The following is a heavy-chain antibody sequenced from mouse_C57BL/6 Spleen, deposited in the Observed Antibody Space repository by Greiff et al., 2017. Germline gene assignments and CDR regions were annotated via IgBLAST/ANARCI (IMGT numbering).Heavy chain of an antibody. V-gene: IGHV5-4*01. D-gene: IGHD2-4*01. CDR3: ARDGIYYDSAWFAY. CDR1: GFTFSSYA. Sequence: EVQLVESGGGLVKPGGSLKLSCAASGFTFSSYAMSWVRQTPEKRLEWVATISDGGSYTYYPDNVKGRFTISRDNAKNNLYLQMSHLKSEDTAMYYCARDGIYYDSAWFAYWGQGTLVTVSA. CDR2: ISDGGSYT. J-gene: IGHJ3*01.